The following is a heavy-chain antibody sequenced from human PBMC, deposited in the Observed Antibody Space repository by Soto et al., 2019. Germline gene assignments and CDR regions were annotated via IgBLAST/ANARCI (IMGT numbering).Heavy chain of an antibody. CDR1: GGSFIGYY. V-gene: IGHV4-34*01. CDR3: ARNLEQQLPKHYYYYGMDV. J-gene: IGHJ6*02. D-gene: IGHD6-13*01. Sequence: SETLSLTCAVYGGSFIGYYWSWFRQPPGKVLEWMGEINHSGSTNYNPSLKSRVTISVDTSKNQFSLKLSSVTAADTAVYYCARNLEQQLPKHYYYYGMDVWGQGTTVTVSS. CDR2: INHSGST.